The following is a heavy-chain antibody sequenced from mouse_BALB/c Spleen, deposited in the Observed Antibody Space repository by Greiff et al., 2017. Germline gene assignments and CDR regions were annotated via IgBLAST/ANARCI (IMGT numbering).Heavy chain of an antibody. V-gene: IGHV1-14*01. D-gene: IGHD2-1*01. Sequence: EVQLQQSGPELVKPGASVKMSCKASGYTFTSYVMHWVKQKPGQGLEWIGYINPYNDGTKYNEKFKGKATLTSDKSSSTAYMELSSLTSEDSAVYYCARGEIWVYGILYAMDYWGQGTSVTVSS. CDR1: GYTFTSYV. CDR3: ARGEIWVYGILYAMDY. J-gene: IGHJ4*01. CDR2: INPYNDGT.